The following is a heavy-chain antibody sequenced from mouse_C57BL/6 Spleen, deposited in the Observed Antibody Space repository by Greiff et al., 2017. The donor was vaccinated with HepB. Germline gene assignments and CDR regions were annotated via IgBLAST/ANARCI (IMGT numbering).Heavy chain of an antibody. V-gene: IGHV1-85*01. CDR3: ARVNYYGSREYFDV. CDR2: IYPRDGST. CDR1: GYTFTSYD. J-gene: IGHJ1*03. Sequence: VQGVESGPELVKPGASVKLSCKASGYTFTSYDINWVKQRPGQGLEWIGWIYPRDGSTKYNEKFKGKATLTVDTSSSTAYMELHSLTSEDSAVYFCARVNYYGSREYFDVWGTGTTVTVSS. D-gene: IGHD1-1*01.